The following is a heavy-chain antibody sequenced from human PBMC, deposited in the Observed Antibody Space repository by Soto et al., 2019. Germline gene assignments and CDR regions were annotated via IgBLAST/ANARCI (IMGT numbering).Heavy chain of an antibody. CDR1: GGTFNKFA. CDR3: ARRYCASDNCPLFYYFVDL. J-gene: IGHJ6*02. Sequence: SVKVSCKASGGTFNKFAFSWVRQAPGQGFEWMGGIIPVFRSANYAQRFRGRITITADEYTSTVYLYLNDLRSDDTAVYYCARRYCASDNCPLFYYFVDLWGLGTTVTVS. CDR2: IIPVFRSA. V-gene: IGHV1-69*13. D-gene: IGHD2-21*02.